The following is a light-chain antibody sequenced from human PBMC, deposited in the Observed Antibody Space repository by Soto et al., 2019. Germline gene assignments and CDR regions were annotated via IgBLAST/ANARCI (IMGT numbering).Light chain of an antibody. CDR3: QQYGSSLIT. Sequence: EIVLPQSPGTLSLPPGERSKLSFRASQSVSTSYLAWYQQKPGQAPRPLIYGTSTRATGIPDRFSGSGSGKDSPPTITRLEPEDFAGYYCQQYGSSLITAGQGTRVEI. CDR1: QSVSTSY. CDR2: GTS. V-gene: IGKV3-20*01. J-gene: IGKJ5*01.